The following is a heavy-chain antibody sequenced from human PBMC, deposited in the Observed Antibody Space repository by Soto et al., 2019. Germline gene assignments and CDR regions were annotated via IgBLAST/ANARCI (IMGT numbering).Heavy chain of an antibody. CDR2: IYYSGTT. Sequence: SSTXSLTGTFSVCSVIIGSYYLTWIRQPPGKVLEWLGYIYYSGTTKYNPPLKSLITISVDTSGNQFSLKLSSVTAADTAVYFCERTYCKNTDCKHNGIEVWGQRTTV. J-gene: IGHJ6*01. V-gene: IGHV4-61*01. CDR3: ERTYCKNTDCKHNGIEV. CDR1: VCSVIIGSYY. D-gene: IGHD2-21*02.